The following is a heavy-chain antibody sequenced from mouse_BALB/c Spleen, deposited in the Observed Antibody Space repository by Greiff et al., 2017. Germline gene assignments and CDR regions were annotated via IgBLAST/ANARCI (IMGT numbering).Heavy chain of an antibody. CDR1: GFSLTSYG. D-gene: IGHD2-2*01. J-gene: IGHJ3*01. V-gene: IGHV2-4-1*01. CDR3: ARKDGNDGGFAY. Sequence: VKLVESGPGLVQPSQSLSITCTVSGFSLTSYGVHWVRQSPGKGLEWLGVIWSGGSTDYNAAFISRLSISKDNSKSQVFFKMNSLQADDTAIYYCARKDGNDGGFAYWGQGTLVTVSA. CDR2: IWSGGST.